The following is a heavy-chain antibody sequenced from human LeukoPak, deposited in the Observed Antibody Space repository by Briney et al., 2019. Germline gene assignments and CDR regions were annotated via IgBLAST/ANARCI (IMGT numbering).Heavy chain of an antibody. D-gene: IGHD2-2*01. J-gene: IGHJ5*02. CDR2: INHSGST. Sequence: PSETLSLTCAVYGGSFSGYYWSWIRQPPGKGLEWIGEINHSGSTNYNPSLKSRVTISVDTSKNQFSLKLSSVTAADTAVYYCARHPPVPAATTNWFDPWGQGTLVTVSS. V-gene: IGHV4-34*01. CDR1: GGSFSGYY. CDR3: ARHPPVPAATTNWFDP.